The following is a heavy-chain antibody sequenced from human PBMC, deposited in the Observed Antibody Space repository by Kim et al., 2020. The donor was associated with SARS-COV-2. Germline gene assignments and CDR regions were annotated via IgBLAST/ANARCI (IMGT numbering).Heavy chain of an antibody. CDR1: GGTFSSYA. CDR3: AISEDYGSKRGFGY. D-gene: IGHD4-17*01. Sequence: SVKVSCKASGGTFSSYAVSWVRQAPGQGLEWMGRIIPTLDIADYAQKFQGGVTITADKSTSTAYMELNSLRYEDTAIYYCAISEDYGSKRGFGYWGQGTVVTVSS. V-gene: IGHV1-69*04. J-gene: IGHJ4*02. CDR2: IIPTLDIA.